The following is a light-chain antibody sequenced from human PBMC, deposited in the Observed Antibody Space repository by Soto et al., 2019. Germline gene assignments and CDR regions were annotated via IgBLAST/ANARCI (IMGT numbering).Light chain of an antibody. CDR1: SSNIGSHT. J-gene: IGLJ2*01. CDR2: RDN. Sequence: QSVLTQPNSASGTPGQRVTISCSGSSSNIGSHTLNWYQQLPGSAPSLLIYRDNQRPSGVPDRFSGSTSGTSASLAISGLQSEDEAEYYCAAWDDTLNAAVFGGGTKVTVL. V-gene: IGLV1-44*01. CDR3: AAWDDTLNAAV.